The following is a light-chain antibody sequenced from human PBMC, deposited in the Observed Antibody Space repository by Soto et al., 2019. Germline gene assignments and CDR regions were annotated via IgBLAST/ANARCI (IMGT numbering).Light chain of an antibody. CDR2: AAS. CDR3: XXXNSFPLT. J-gene: IGKJ4*01. CDR1: QGISSW. Sequence: DIQMTQSPSSVSASVGDRXIITCRASQGISSWLAWYQQKPGKAPKLLIYAASSLQSGVPSRFSGSGSGTDFTLTISSLQPXXXXTXXXXXXNSFPLTFGGGTKVEIK. V-gene: IGKV1-12*01.